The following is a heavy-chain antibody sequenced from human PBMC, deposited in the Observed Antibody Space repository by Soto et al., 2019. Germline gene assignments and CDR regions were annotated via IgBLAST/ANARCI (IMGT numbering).Heavy chain of an antibody. D-gene: IGHD4-17*01. CDR3: ARVDYGAYYFDY. J-gene: IGHJ4*02. V-gene: IGHV3-74*01. CDR1: GFIFSSYR. Sequence: GGSLRLSCAASGFIFSSYRMHWVRQAPGKGLVWVSRINSDGSTTSYADSVKGRFTISRDNAKNTLYLQMNSLRAEDTAVYYCARVDYGAYYFDYWGQGTLVTVSS. CDR2: INSDGSTT.